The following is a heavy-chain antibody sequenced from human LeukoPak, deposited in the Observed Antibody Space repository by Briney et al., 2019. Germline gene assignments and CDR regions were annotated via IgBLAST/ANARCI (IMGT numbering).Heavy chain of an antibody. CDR1: GGSISSYD. CDR3: ARAILSGYPDS. Sequence: SETLSLTCTVSGGSISSYDWSWIRQPAGKGLEWIGRTYTSGSTNHNPSLKSRVTISLDTSKNQFSLKLSSVTAADTAVYYCARAILSGYPDSWGQGTLVIVFS. J-gene: IGHJ4*02. CDR2: TYTSGST. V-gene: IGHV4-4*07. D-gene: IGHD3-3*01.